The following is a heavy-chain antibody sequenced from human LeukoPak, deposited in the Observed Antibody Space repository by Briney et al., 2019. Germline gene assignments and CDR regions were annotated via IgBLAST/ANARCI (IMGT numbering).Heavy chain of an antibody. D-gene: IGHD1-14*01. V-gene: IGHV6-1*01. CDR1: GDSVSSNGVA. J-gene: IGHJ4*02. CDR3: TRGRNSAFDY. Sequence: SQTLSLTCAISGDSVSSNGVAWTWLRQSPSRGLEWLGRTYYGSKWNNDYALSVKSRITINPVTSKNQFSLQLNSVTPEDTAVYYCTRGRNSAFDYWGQGTLVTVSS. CDR2: TYYGSKWNN.